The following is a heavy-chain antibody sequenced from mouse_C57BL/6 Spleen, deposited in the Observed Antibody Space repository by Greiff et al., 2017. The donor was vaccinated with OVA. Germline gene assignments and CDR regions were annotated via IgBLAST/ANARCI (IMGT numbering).Heavy chain of an antibody. V-gene: IGHV1-55*01. Sequence: QVQLQQPGAELVKPGASVKMSCKASGYTFTSYWITWVKQRPGQGLEWIGDIYPGSGSTNYNEKFKSKATLTVDTSTSTDYIKIDSLTSKDSAVYYCANSGHTSNYHYHFDYWGQGTTRTVSS. CDR1: GYTFTSYW. D-gene: IGHD2-5*01. CDR2: IYPGSGST. J-gene: IGHJ2*01. CDR3: ANSGHTSNYHYHFDY.